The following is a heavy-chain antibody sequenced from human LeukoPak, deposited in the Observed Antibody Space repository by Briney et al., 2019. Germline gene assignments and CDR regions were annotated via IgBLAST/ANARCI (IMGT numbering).Heavy chain of an antibody. CDR2: ISAYNGNT. V-gene: IGHV1-18*01. J-gene: IGHJ4*02. D-gene: IGHD3-16*02. CDR1: GYTFTSYG. CDR3: AREGYVWGSYRKGDFDY. Sequence: ASVKVSCKASGYTFTSYGVSWVRQAPGQGLEWMGWISAYNGNTNYAQKLQGRVTMTTDTSTSTAYMELRSLRSDDTAVYYCAREGYVWGSYRKGDFDYWGQGTLVTVSS.